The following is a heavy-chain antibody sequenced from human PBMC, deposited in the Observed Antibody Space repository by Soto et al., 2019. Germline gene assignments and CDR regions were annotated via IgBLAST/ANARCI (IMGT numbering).Heavy chain of an antibody. CDR3: ARNGDYYASDFYF. Sequence: QVQLQESGPALVKPSETLSLTCSVSGGSIATYYWSWVRQPPGKPLEWIGNIYYSGSTDYHPSLGGRVTISLGTSDTQFSLRLTSVTAADTAVYYCARNGDYYASDFYFWGRGILVTVSS. V-gene: IGHV4-59*01. CDR2: IYYSGST. CDR1: GGSIATYY. D-gene: IGHD4-17*01. J-gene: IGHJ4*02.